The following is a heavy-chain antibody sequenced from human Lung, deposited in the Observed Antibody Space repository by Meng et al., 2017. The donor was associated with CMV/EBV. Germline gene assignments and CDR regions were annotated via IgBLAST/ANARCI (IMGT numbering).Heavy chain of an antibody. V-gene: IGHV4-39*07. D-gene: IGHD3-3*01. CDR2: IYYSGST. J-gene: IGHJ6*02. CDR1: GGSISSSSYY. Sequence: GSLRLXXTVSGGSISSSSYYWGWIRQPPGKGLEGIGSIYYSGSTYYNPSLKSRVTISVDTSKNQFSLKLSSVTAADTAVYYCASSLRYYDFWSGYYTGDYYYYGMDVWGQGXTVTVSS. CDR3: ASSLRYYDFWSGYYTGDYYYYGMDV.